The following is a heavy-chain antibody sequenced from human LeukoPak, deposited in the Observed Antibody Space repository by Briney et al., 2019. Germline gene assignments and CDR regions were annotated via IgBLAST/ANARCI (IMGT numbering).Heavy chain of an antibody. CDR3: AKPDYYGSGSYYNSY. V-gene: IGHV3-23*01. J-gene: IGHJ4*02. D-gene: IGHD3-10*01. CDR2: ISGSGGST. CDR1: GFTFGSYE. Sequence: GGSLRLSCAASGFTFGSYEMNWVRQAPGKGLEWVSAISGSGGSTYYADSVKGRFTISRDNSKNTLYLQMNSLRAEDTAVYYCAKPDYYGSGSYYNSYWGQGTLVTVSS.